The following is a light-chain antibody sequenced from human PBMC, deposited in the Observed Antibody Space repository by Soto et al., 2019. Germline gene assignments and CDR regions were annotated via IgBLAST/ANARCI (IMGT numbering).Light chain of an antibody. J-gene: IGKJ5*01. CDR3: QQTYTTPEIT. V-gene: IGKV3-15*01. CDR1: QGVTNN. Sequence: EIVMTQSPSTLSASPGERVTLSCRASQGVTNNLAWYQQKPGQAPRLVLYGGSTRAAGVPTRFSGSGSGTDFTLTISSLQPEEFAIYYCQQTYTTPEITFGQGTRLEIK. CDR2: GGS.